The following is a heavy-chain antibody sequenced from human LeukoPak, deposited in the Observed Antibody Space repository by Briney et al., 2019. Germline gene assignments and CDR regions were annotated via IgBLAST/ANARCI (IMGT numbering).Heavy chain of an antibody. Sequence: GGSLRLSCAASGFTFSGYGMHWVRQAPGKGLEWVAFVRYDSSNKYYADSVKGRFTISRDNSKNTLYLQMNSLRAEDTAVYYCARGKLHAFDIWGQGTMVTVSS. V-gene: IGHV3-30*02. CDR1: GFTFSGYG. CDR3: ARGKLHAFDI. J-gene: IGHJ3*02. CDR2: VRYDSSNK.